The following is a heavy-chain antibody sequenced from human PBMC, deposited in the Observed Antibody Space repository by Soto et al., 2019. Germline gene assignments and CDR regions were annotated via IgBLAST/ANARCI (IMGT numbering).Heavy chain of an antibody. Sequence: PSQTLSLTCTVSGGSISNYYCSWIRQPPGKGLEWIGYMYYSGSTNYNPSLKSRVTISVDTFKNQFSLKLSSVTAADTAVYYCARAGAATLSDYWGQGTLVTVSS. CDR3: ARAGAATLSDY. J-gene: IGHJ4*02. D-gene: IGHD2-15*01. V-gene: IGHV4-59*01. CDR2: MYYSGST. CDR1: GGSISNYY.